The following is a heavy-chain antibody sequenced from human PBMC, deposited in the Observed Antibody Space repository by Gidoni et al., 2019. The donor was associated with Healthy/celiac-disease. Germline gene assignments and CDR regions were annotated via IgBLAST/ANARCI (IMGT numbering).Heavy chain of an antibody. Sequence: FDDYAMHWVRQAPGKGLEWVSGISWNSGSTGYADSVKGRFTISRDNAKNSLYLQMNSLRAEDTALYYCAKDRRQWLVAAFDIWGQGTMVTVSS. V-gene: IGHV3-9*01. CDR2: ISWNSGST. J-gene: IGHJ3*02. D-gene: IGHD6-19*01. CDR1: FDDYA. CDR3: AKDRRQWLVAAFDI.